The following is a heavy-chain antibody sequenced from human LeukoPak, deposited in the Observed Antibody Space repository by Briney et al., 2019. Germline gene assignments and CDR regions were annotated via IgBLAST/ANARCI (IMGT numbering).Heavy chain of an antibody. J-gene: IGHJ4*02. CDR3: ARESRSGYSDY. D-gene: IGHD3-3*01. V-gene: IGHV1-2*02. CDR2: ISPSTGGT. CDR1: GYTFTAYY. Sequence: GASVQVSCKASGYTFTAYYIHWVRQAPGQGLEWMGWISPSTGGTNYAQKFQGRVTITRDTSINTAYMDLSRLTSDDTALYYCARESRSGYSDYWGQGTLVTVSS.